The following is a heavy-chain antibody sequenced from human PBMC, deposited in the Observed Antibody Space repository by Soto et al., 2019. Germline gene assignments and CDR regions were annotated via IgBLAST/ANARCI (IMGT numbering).Heavy chain of an antibody. CDR3: AREGDVAYYYYGMDV. V-gene: IGHV1-18*01. Sequence: QVQLVQSGGEVKKPGASVKVSCKASGYTFTSYGISWVRQAPGQGLEWMGWISGYNGKTNYAQKVQDRVTMTTDTSTSTVYMELRRLRFDDTAVYYCAREGDVAYYYYGMDVWGQGTTVTVSS. CDR2: ISGYNGKT. J-gene: IGHJ6*02. D-gene: IGHD2-15*01. CDR1: GYTFTSYG.